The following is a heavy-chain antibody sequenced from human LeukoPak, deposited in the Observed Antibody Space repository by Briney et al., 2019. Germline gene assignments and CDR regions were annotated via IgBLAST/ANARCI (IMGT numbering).Heavy chain of an antibody. J-gene: IGHJ4*02. Sequence: ASVKVSCKASGYTFTSYDFNWVRQATGQGLEWMGWMNPNSGNTGYAQKFQGRVTMTRNTSISTAYMELSSLRSEDTAVYYCARGLFDYGDYLLNWGQGTLVTVSS. D-gene: IGHD4-17*01. CDR3: ARGLFDYGDYLLN. CDR2: MNPNSGNT. V-gene: IGHV1-8*01. CDR1: GYTFTSYD.